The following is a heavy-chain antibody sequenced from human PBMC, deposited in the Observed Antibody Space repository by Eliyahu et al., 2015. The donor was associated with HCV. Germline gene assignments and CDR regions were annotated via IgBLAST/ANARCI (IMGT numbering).Heavy chain of an antibody. V-gene: IGHV3-73*02. D-gene: IGHD3-9*01. Sequence: EVQLVESGGGLVQPGGSLKLSCAASGFTFSGSAMHWXRQASGKGLEWVGRIRSKANSYATAYAASVKGRFTISRDDSKNTAYLQMNSLKTEDTAVYYCTSPGYYDILTGYYRYYYGMDVWGQGTTVTVSS. CDR2: IRSKANSYAT. CDR1: GFTFSGSA. J-gene: IGHJ6*02. CDR3: TSPGYYDILTGYYRYYYGMDV.